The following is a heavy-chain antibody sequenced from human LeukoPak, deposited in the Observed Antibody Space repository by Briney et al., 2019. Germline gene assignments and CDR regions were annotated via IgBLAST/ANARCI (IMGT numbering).Heavy chain of an antibody. J-gene: IGHJ4*02. CDR3: ARTYSGYDWGPYDY. V-gene: IGHV4-59*01. CDR1: GGSISSYY. CDR2: IYYSGST. D-gene: IGHD5-12*01. Sequence: TSETLSLTCTVSGGSISSYYWSWIRQPPGKGLEWIGYIYYSGSTNYNPSLKSRVTISVDTSKNQFSLKLSSATAADTAVYYCARTYSGYDWGPYDYWGQGTLVTVSS.